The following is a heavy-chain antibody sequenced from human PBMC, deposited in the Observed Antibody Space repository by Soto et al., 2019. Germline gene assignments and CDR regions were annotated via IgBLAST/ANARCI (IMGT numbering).Heavy chain of an antibody. CDR3: ARERTSKGGMDI. Sequence: EVQLVESGGGLVQPGGSLRLSCAASGFTLSIDWMKWVRQSPGKGLEWVSRIISGGTRATYADFVKGRFTITRDNAKNTLYLQMHSLTTDDTAVYYCARERTSKGGMDIWGQGTTVTVSS. J-gene: IGHJ6*02. V-gene: IGHV3-74*01. CDR1: GFTLSIDW. CDR2: IISGGTRA.